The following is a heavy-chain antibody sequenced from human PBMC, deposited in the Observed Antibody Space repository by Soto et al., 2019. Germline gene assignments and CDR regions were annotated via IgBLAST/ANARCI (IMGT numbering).Heavy chain of an antibody. CDR1: GGTFSSYT. V-gene: IGHV1-69*02. Sequence: QVQLVQSGAEVKKPGSSVKVSCKASGGTFSSYTISWVRQAPGHGLEWMGRIIPILGIANYAQKFQDRVTSTAAKSTSTAYMDLGSVRSEDTAVYYCARSIGYCSGGSCSYFDSWGQGTLVTVSS. CDR2: IIPILGIA. D-gene: IGHD2-15*01. CDR3: ARSIGYCSGGSCSYFDS. J-gene: IGHJ4*02.